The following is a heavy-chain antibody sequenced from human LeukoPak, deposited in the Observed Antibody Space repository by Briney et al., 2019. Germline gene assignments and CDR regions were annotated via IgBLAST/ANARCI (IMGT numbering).Heavy chain of an antibody. CDR2: IYTSGST. J-gene: IGHJ6*03. CDR1: GDSISSGGYF. CDR3: ARGRPVQYSSGWSVYYYYYMDV. Sequence: SETLSLTCTVSGDSISSGGYFWVWIRQPAGKGLEWIGRIYTSGSTNYNPSLKSRVTISVDTSKNQFSLKLSSVTAADTAVYYCARGRPVQYSSGWSVYYYYYMDVWGKGTTVTVSS. D-gene: IGHD6-19*01. V-gene: IGHV4-61*02.